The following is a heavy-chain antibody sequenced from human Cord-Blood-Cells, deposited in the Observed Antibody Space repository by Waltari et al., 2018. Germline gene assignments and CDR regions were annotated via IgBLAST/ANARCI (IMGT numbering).Heavy chain of an antibody. CDR3: AKGSAWNLGNAFDI. D-gene: IGHD1-7*01. CDR2: ISWNSGSI. J-gene: IGHJ3*02. Sequence: EVPLVESGGGLVQPGRSLRLSCAASGFTFDASAMHWGRQAPGKVLEGVSGISWNSGSIGYADSVKGRFTISRDNAKNSLYLQMNSLRAEDMALYYCAKGSAWNLGNAFDIWGQGTMVTVSS. CDR1: GFTFDASA. V-gene: IGHV3-9*03.